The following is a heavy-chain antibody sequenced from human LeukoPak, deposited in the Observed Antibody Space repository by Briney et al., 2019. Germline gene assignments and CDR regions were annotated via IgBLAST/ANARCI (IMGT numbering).Heavy chain of an antibody. CDR2: ISYDGSNK. Sequence: GGSLRLSCAASGFTFSSYAMHWVRQAPGKGLEWVAVISYDGSNKYYADSVKGRFTISRDNSKNTLYLQMNSLRAEDTAVYYCARAMGPSSSLDYWGQGTLVTVSS. D-gene: IGHD6-6*01. J-gene: IGHJ4*02. V-gene: IGHV3-30-3*01. CDR1: GFTFSSYA. CDR3: ARAMGPSSSLDY.